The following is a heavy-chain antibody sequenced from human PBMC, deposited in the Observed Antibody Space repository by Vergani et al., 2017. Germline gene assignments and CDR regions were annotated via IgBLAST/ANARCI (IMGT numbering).Heavy chain of an antibody. Sequence: EVQLLESGGSLVQPGGSRRLSCAGAGFTFDTYTMAYVRQAQGKGLEWVATISSGGGDIFYADSVKGRFTISRDNSKNTLFLQMNSLKDEDTAVYYCTTAWGLYYLHGEYFQYWGRGTLVSVSS. V-gene: IGHV3-23*01. D-gene: IGHD3-10*01. CDR3: TTAWGLYYLHGEYFQY. J-gene: IGHJ1*01. CDR1: GFTFDTYT. CDR2: ISSGGGDI.